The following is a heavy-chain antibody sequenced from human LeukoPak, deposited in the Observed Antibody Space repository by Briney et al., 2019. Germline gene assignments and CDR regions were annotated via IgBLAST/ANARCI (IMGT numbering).Heavy chain of an antibody. D-gene: IGHD5-12*01. CDR1: GGSFSGYY. Sequence: SETLSLTCAVYGGSFSGYYWSWIRQPPGKGLEWIGEINHSGSTNYNPSLKSRVTISVDTSQNQFSLKLSSVTAADTAVYYCARDGYSGSDALWGQGTLVTVSS. CDR2: INHSGST. J-gene: IGHJ4*02. V-gene: IGHV4-34*01. CDR3: ARDGYSGSDAL.